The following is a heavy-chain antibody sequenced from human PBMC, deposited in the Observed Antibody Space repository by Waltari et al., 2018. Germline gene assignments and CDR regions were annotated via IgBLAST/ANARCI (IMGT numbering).Heavy chain of an antibody. CDR3: ITSGSYYTAYYYYYMDV. V-gene: IGHV3-15*01. CDR1: GFTFSNAW. Sequence: EVQLVESGGGLVKPGGSLRLSCAASGFTFSNAWMSWVRQAPGKGREWVGRIKSKTDGGTTDYAAPVKGRFAISRDDSKNTLYLQMNSLKTEDTAVYYCITSGSYYTAYYYYYMDVWGKGTTVTVSS. J-gene: IGHJ6*03. D-gene: IGHD3-10*01. CDR2: IKSKTDGGTT.